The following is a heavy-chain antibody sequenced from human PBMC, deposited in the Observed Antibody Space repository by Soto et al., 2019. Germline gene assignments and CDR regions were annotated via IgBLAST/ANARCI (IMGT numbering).Heavy chain of an antibody. D-gene: IGHD2-21*02. CDR2: ISGSGGST. Sequence: GGSLRLSCAASGFTFSSYAMSWVRQAPGKGLEWVSAISGSGGSTYYADSVKGRFTISRDNSKNTLYLQMNSLRAEDTAVYYCAKAGLGGNSETTNLPPWYYFDYWGQGTLVTVSS. J-gene: IGHJ4*02. CDR1: GFTFSSYA. V-gene: IGHV3-23*01. CDR3: AKAGLGGNSETTNLPPWYYFDY.